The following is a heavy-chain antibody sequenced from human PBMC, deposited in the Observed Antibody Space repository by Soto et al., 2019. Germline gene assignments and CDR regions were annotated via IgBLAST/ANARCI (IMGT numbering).Heavy chain of an antibody. V-gene: IGHV4-4*02. CDR3: ARVEQEKRMVRGVKP. CDR2: IYHSGST. J-gene: IGHJ5*02. D-gene: IGHD3-10*01. CDR1: GGSISSSNW. Sequence: QVQLQESGPGLVKPSGTLSLTCAVSGGSISSSNWWSWVRQPPGKGLEWIGEIYHSGSTNYNPSRKSRVTISRDKSKNQFPLKLSSVTAADTAVYYCARVEQEKRMVRGVKPWGQGTLVTVSS.